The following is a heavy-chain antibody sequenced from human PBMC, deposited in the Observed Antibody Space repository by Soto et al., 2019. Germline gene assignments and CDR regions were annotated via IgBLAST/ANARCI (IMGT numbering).Heavy chain of an antibody. D-gene: IGHD3-3*01. Sequence: GGSLRLSCVGTGLNFDDFAMHWVRQAPGKGLEWVSGITWNSRVLAYADSVKGRFTISRDNARNSLYLQMDSLRDEDTALYYCAKGRYDFWSPYYFDSWGQGTLVTVAS. V-gene: IGHV3-9*01. J-gene: IGHJ4*02. CDR1: GLNFDDFA. CDR3: AKGRYDFWSPYYFDS. CDR2: ITWNSRVL.